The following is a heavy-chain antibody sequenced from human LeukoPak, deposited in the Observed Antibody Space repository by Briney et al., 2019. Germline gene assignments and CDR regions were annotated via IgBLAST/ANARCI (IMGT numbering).Heavy chain of an antibody. Sequence: SETLSLTCAVYGGSFSGYYWSWIRQPPGKGLEWIGEINHSGSTNYNPSLKSRVTISVDTSKNQFSLKLSSVTAADTAVYYCARAGGTILLWFGGSYYFDYWGQGTLVTVSS. J-gene: IGHJ4*02. CDR1: GGSFSGYY. V-gene: IGHV4-34*01. CDR3: ARAGGTILLWFGGSYYFDY. D-gene: IGHD3-10*01. CDR2: INHSGST.